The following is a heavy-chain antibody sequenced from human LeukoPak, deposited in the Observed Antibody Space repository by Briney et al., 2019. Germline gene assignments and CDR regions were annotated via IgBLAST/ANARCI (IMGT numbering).Heavy chain of an antibody. V-gene: IGHV3-74*01. D-gene: IGHD6-13*01. J-gene: IGHJ5*02. Sequence: GGSLRLSCAAYGFTFSSYWMHWVRQAPGKGLLWVSRINSDGSSTRYADSVKGRFTISRDNAKNTLYLQMNSLRAEDTAVYYCARDLTAASGNCFGPWGQGTLVTVSS. CDR3: ARDLTAASGNCFGP. CDR2: INSDGSST. CDR1: GFTFSSYW.